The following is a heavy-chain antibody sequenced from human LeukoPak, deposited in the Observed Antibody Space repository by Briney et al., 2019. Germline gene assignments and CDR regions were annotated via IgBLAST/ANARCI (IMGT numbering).Heavy chain of an antibody. Sequence: PSETLSLTCTVSGGSISSYYWSWIRQPAGKGLEWIGRIYTSGGTNYNPSLKSRVTMSVDTSKNQFSLKLSSVTAADTAVYYCARDSLSSITPEEADYWGQGTLVTVSS. V-gene: IGHV4-4*07. CDR1: GGSISSYY. D-gene: IGHD2-2*01. CDR3: ARDSLSSITPEEADY. CDR2: IYTSGGT. J-gene: IGHJ4*02.